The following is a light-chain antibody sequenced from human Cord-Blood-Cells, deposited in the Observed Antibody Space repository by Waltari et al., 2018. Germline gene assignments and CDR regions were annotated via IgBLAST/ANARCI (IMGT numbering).Light chain of an antibody. V-gene: IGLV3-19*01. CDR2: GKN. CDR3: NSRDSSGNHYV. Sequence: SSELTQDPAVSVALGQTVRITCQGDRLRSYYASWYQQKPGQAPVLGIYGKNNRPSGIPDRFSGSSSGNTASLTIAGAQAEDEADYYCNSRDSSGNHYVFGTGTKVTVL. J-gene: IGLJ1*01. CDR1: RLRSYY.